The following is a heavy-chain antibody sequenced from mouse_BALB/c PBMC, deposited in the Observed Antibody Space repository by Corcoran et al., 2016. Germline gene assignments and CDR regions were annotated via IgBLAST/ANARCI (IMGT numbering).Heavy chain of an antibody. J-gene: IGHJ3*01. V-gene: IGHV1-9*01. CDR1: GYTFSSYW. CDR3: ARGMGDSSGYFAY. D-gene: IGHD3-2*01. Sequence: QVQLQQSGAELMKPGASVKISCKATGYTFSSYWIEWVKQRPGHGLEWIGEILPGSGSTNYNEKFKGKATFTADTSSNTAYMQLSSLTSEDSAVYYCARGMGDSSGYFAYWGQGTLVTVSA. CDR2: ILPGSGST.